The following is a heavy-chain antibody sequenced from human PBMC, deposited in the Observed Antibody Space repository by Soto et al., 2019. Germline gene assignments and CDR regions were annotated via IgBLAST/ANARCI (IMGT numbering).Heavy chain of an antibody. V-gene: IGHV1-46*01. CDR1: GYTFTSYY. Sequence: QVQLVQSGAEVKKPGASVKVSCKASGYTFTSYYMHWVRQAPGQGLEWMGIINPSGGSTSYAQKFQGRVTMTRDTSTSTVYMELSSLRSEDTAVYYCAREVKENYDSSVHPPYWGQGTLVTVSS. D-gene: IGHD3-22*01. CDR3: AREVKENYDSSVHPPY. J-gene: IGHJ4*02. CDR2: INPSGGST.